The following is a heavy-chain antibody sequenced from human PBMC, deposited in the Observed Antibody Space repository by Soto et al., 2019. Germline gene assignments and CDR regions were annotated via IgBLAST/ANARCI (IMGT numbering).Heavy chain of an antibody. CDR1: GYTFTSCG. CDR3: ALYSSSWGQFDY. V-gene: IGHV1-18*01. D-gene: IGHD6-13*01. J-gene: IGHJ4*02. CDR2: ISAYNGNT. Sequence: ASVKVSCKASGYTFTSCGICWARQDPGQGLEWMGWISAYNGNTNYAQKLQGRVTMTTDTSTSTAYMELRSLRSDDTAVYYCALYSSSWGQFDYWGQGTLVTVSS.